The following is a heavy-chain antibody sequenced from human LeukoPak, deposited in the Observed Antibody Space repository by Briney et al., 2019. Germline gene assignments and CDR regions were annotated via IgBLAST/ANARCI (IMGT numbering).Heavy chain of an antibody. V-gene: IGHV3-30-3*01. Sequence: GGSLRLSCAASGFTFSSYAMHWVRQAPGKGLEWVAVISYDGSNKYYADSVKGRFTISRDNSKNTLYLQMNSLRAEDTAVYYCAREGDYDFWSEDYYYYMDVWGKGTTVTVSS. CDR2: ISYDGSNK. D-gene: IGHD3-3*01. J-gene: IGHJ6*03. CDR3: AREGDYDFWSEDYYYYMDV. CDR1: GFTFSSYA.